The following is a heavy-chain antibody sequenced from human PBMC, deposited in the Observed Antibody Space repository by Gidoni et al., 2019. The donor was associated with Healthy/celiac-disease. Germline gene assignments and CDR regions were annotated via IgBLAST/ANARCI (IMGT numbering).Heavy chain of an antibody. CDR3: AKRDYGDYGLSPDY. D-gene: IGHD4-17*01. V-gene: IGHV3-23*01. CDR1: RFTFRSFA. CDR2: ISGSGGST. Sequence: EVQLLESGGGLVQPGGSLRLSWAASRFTFRSFAMSWVRQSPGKGLEWVSAISGSGGSTYYADSVRGRFTISRDNSKNTLYLQMNSLRAEDTAVYYCAKRDYGDYGLSPDYWGQGTLVTVSS. J-gene: IGHJ4*02.